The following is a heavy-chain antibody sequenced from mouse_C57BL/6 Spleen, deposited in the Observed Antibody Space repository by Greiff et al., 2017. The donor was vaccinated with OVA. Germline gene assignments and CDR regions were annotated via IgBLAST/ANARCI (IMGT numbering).Heavy chain of an antibody. V-gene: IGHV1-55*01. D-gene: IGHD3-3*01. J-gene: IGHJ2*01. CDR1: GYTFTSYW. CDR3: EIGEADY. CDR2: IYPGSGST. Sequence: VQLHQPGAELVKPGASVKMSCKASGYTFTSYWITWVKQRPGQGLEWIGDIYPGSGSTNYNEKFLSKATLTVDTSSSTAYMQLSSLTSEDSAVYDCEIGEADYWGQGTMLTVSA.